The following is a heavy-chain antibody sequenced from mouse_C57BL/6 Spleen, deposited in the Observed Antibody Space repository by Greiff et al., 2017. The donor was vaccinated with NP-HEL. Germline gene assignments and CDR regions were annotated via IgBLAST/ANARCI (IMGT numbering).Heavy chain of an antibody. CDR3: ARSPTVVEGTY. J-gene: IGHJ3*01. CDR1: GYTFTSYG. CDR2: IYPRSGNT. Sequence: VKLMESGAELARPGASVKLSCKASGYTFTSYGISWVKQRTGQGLEWIGEIYPRSGNTYYNEKFKGKATLTADKSSSTAYMELRSLTSEDSAVYFCARSPTVVEGTYWGQGTLVTVSA. V-gene: IGHV1-81*01. D-gene: IGHD1-1*01.